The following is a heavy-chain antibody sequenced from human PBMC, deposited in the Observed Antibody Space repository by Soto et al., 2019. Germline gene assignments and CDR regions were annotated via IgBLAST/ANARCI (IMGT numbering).Heavy chain of an antibody. CDR1: GGSIIDSGSFY. Sequence: QVQMQESGPGLVKPSQTLYLTCSVSGGSIIDSGSFYWNWIRQHPGKGLEWIGYIYYSGSTYYNRSLKSRATISLDTSKNQFSLKLTAVTAADTAIYYCARGEVVASNGFEPWGQGTLVNVSS. V-gene: IGHV4-31*03. CDR3: ARGEVVASNGFEP. D-gene: IGHD2-15*01. CDR2: IYYSGST. J-gene: IGHJ5*02.